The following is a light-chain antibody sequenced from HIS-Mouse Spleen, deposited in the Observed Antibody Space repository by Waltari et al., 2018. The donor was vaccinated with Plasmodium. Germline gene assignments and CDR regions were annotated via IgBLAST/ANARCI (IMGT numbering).Light chain of an antibody. V-gene: IGLV3-10*01. J-gene: IGLJ3*02. Sequence: SYELTQPPSVSVSPGQTARITCSGDALPKTYAYWYQQKSGQAPELVIYEDSKRPPGIPERFSGSSSGTMATLTISGAQVEDEADYYCYSTDSSGNHRVFGGGTKLTVL. CDR3: YSTDSSGNHRV. CDR1: ALPKTY. CDR2: EDS.